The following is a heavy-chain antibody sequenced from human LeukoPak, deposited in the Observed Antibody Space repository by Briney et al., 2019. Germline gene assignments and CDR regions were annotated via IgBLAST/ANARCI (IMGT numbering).Heavy chain of an antibody. Sequence: PSETLSLTCAVYGGSFSGYYWSWIRQPPGKGLEWIGEINHSGSTNYNPSLKSRVTISVDTSKNQFSLKLSSVTAADAAVYYCARDKGGMVPFDYWGQGTLVTVSS. CDR2: INHSGST. CDR1: GGSFSGYY. CDR3: ARDKGGMVPFDY. V-gene: IGHV4-34*01. J-gene: IGHJ4*02. D-gene: IGHD3-10*01.